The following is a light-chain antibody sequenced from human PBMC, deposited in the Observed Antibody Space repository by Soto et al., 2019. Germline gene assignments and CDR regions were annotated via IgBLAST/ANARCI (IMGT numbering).Light chain of an antibody. V-gene: IGKV2-28*01. Sequence: DIVLTQSPLALPVTLGEPASISCRSSQSLLHSNGYNYLDWYLQKPGQSPQLLIFLGSNRASGVPDRFSGSGSGTDFTLKISRVEAEDVGVYYCMQALQTRTFGQGTKMEI. CDR2: LGS. CDR3: MQALQTRT. CDR1: QSLLHSNGYNY. J-gene: IGKJ1*01.